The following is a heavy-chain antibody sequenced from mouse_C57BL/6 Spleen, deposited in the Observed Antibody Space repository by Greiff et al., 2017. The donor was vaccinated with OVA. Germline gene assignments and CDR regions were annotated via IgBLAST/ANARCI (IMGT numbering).Heavy chain of an antibody. CDR2: IYPSDSDT. CDR3: ARRIDDGYFYYFDY. D-gene: IGHD2-3*01. V-gene: IGHV1-61*01. CDR1: GYTFTSYW. J-gene: IGHJ2*01. Sequence: VQLQQPGAELVRPGSSVKLSCKASGYTFTSYWMDWVKQRPGQGLEWIGNIYPSDSDTHYNQQFKDKATLTVDKSSSTAYMQLISRTSEESAVYYGARRIDDGYFYYFDYWGQGTTLTVSS.